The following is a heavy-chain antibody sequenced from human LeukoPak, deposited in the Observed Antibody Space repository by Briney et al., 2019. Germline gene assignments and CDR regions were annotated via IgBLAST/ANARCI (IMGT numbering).Heavy chain of an antibody. J-gene: IGHJ3*02. CDR1: GFTFSSYA. Sequence: PGGSLRLSCAASGFTFSSYAMSWVRQAPGKGLEWVANIKQDGSEKYYVDSVKGRFTISRDNAKNSLYLQMNSLRAEDTAVYYCARFSLITTRGAFDIWGQGTMVTVSS. CDR3: ARFSLITTRGAFDI. D-gene: IGHD3-3*01. CDR2: IKQDGSEK. V-gene: IGHV3-7*01.